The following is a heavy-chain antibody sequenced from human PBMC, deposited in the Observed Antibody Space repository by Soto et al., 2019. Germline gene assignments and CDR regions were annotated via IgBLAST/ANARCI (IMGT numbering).Heavy chain of an antibody. CDR2: ISGSGGST. D-gene: IGHD3-3*01. CDR1: GFTFSSYA. J-gene: IGHJ4*02. CDR3: AKDLRGGITIFGVVAAGGFDY. V-gene: IGHV3-23*01. Sequence: GGSLRLSCAASGFTFSSYAMSWVRQAPGKGLEWVSAISGSGGSTYYADSVKGRFTISRDNSKNTLYLQMNSLRAEDTAVYYCAKDLRGGITIFGVVAAGGFDYWGQGTLVTVSS.